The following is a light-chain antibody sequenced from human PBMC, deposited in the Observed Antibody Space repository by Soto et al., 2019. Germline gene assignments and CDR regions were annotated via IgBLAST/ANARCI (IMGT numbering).Light chain of an antibody. CDR3: HQYNHYHWK. CDR1: QTISTW. Sequence: DIQMTQSPSTLSASVGDRVTITCRASQTISTWLAWYQQKPGKAPKLLIYKASSLERGVPARFSGSGSGTEFTLTISSLQSDDFATYYCHQYNHYHWKFGQGTKVDIK. J-gene: IGKJ1*01. CDR2: KAS. V-gene: IGKV1-5*03.